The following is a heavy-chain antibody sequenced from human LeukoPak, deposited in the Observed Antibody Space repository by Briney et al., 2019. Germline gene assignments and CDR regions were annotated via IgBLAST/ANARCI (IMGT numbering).Heavy chain of an antibody. CDR1: GYTFTGYY. V-gene: IGHV1-2*02. J-gene: IGHJ4*02. CDR2: LNPNSGGT. CDR3: ASSGLASDTSFDY. Sequence: ASVKVSCKASGYTFTGYYMHWVRQAPGQGLEWMGRLNPNSGGTNYAQKFQDRVTMTRDTSISTVYMELSRLTSDDTAVYHCASSGLASDTSFDYWGQGTLVTVSS.